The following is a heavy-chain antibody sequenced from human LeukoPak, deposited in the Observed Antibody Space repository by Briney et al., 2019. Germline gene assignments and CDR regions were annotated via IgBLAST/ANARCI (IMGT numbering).Heavy chain of an antibody. Sequence: KPSETLSLTCAVYGGSFSGYYWSWIRQPPGKGLEWIWEINHSGSTNYNPSLKSRVTISVDTSKNQFSLKLSSVTAADTAVYYYARGRGGIVVVHYFDYWGQGTLVTVSS. J-gene: IGHJ4*02. D-gene: IGHD3-22*01. CDR1: GGSFSGYY. V-gene: IGHV4-34*01. CDR3: ARGRGGIVVVHYFDY. CDR2: INHSGST.